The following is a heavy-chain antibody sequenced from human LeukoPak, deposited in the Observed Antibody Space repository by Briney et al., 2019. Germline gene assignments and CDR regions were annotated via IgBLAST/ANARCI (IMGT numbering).Heavy chain of an antibody. J-gene: IGHJ4*02. D-gene: IGHD3-16*02. CDR3: AREGPPYDYVWGSYRYLRQNGPNFDY. V-gene: IGHV4-34*01. Sequence: PSETLSLTCTVSGGSISSYYWSWIRQPPGKGLEWIGEINHSGSTNYNPSLKSRVTISVDTSKNQFSLKLSSVTAADTAVYYCAREGPPYDYVWGSYRYLRQNGPNFDYWGQGTLVTVSS. CDR1: GGSISSYY. CDR2: INHSGST.